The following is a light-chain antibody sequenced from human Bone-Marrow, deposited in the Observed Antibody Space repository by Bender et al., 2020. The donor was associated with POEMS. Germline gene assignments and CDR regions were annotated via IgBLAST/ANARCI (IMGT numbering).Light chain of an antibody. J-gene: IGLJ2*01. V-gene: IGLV1-44*01. CDR2: TNN. Sequence: QSVLTQPPSASGTPGQRVTISCSGSGSNIGGYPVNWYQQLPGTAPRLLIYTNNERPSGVPDRFSGSKSGNTAYLTISGLQAEDEAEYYCCSYGGSSRLFGGGTKLTVL. CDR1: GSNIGGYP. CDR3: CSYGGSSRL.